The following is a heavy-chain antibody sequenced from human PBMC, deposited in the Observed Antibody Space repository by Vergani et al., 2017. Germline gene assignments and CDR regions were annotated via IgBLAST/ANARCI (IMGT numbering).Heavy chain of an antibody. Sequence: EVQLVESGGGLVQPGGSLRLFCAASGFTVSSNYMSWVRQAPGKGMGWVSVIYSGGSKYFADSVKGRFTIPRDNSKNTLYLQMNSLRAEDTAVYYCARVGGLGSGSYYWYFDLWGRGTLVTVSS. V-gene: IGHV3-66*02. J-gene: IGHJ2*01. CDR1: GFTVSSNY. D-gene: IGHD1-26*01. CDR2: IYSGGSK. CDR3: ARVGGLGSGSYYWYFDL.